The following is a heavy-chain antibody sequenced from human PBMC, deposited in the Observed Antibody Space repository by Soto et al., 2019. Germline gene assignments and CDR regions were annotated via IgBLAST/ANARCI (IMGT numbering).Heavy chain of an antibody. J-gene: IGHJ4*02. V-gene: IGHV4-38-2*01. CDR3: ARLPYSYSGYDETYFDY. CDR1: GYSITSGYY. D-gene: IGHD5-12*01. CDR2: IYHSGST. Sequence: SETLSLTGAVSGYSITSGYYWGWIRQPPGKGLEWIGSIYHSGSTYYNPSLKSRVTISVDTPQKLFSLKLSSVTAADTAVYYCARLPYSYSGYDETYFDYWGQGTLVTVSS.